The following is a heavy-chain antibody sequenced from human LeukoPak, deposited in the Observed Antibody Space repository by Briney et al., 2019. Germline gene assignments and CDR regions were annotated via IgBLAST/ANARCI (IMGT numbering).Heavy chain of an antibody. J-gene: IGHJ4*02. D-gene: IGHD4-17*01. V-gene: IGHV1-8*01. CDR2: MNPNSGNT. CDR3: ARRTYGDYRRDY. CDR1: GYTFTSYD. Sequence: ASVKVSCKASGYTFTSYDINWVRQAPGQGLEWMGWMNPNSGNTGYAQKFQGRVTMTRNTSISTAYMELSSLRSEDTAVYYCARRTYGDYRRDYWGQGTLVTVSS.